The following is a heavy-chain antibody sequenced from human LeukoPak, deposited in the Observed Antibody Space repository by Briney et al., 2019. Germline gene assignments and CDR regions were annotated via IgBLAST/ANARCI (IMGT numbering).Heavy chain of an antibody. CDR2: IIPIFGTA. D-gene: IGHD4-17*01. V-gene: IGHV1-69*05. CDR3: AREINDYGEG. CDR1: GGTFSSYA. J-gene: IGHJ4*02. Sequence: SVKVSCKASGGTFSSYAISWVRQAPGQGLEWMGRIIPIFGTANYAQKFRGRVTITTDESTSTAYMELSSLRSEDTVVYYCAREINDYGEGWGQGTLVTVSS.